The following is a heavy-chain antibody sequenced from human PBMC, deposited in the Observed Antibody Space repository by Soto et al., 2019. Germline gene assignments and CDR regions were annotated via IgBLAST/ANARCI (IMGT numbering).Heavy chain of an antibody. Sequence: EVQLLESGGGLVQPGGSLRLSCAASGFTFSNYAMNWVRQAPGKGLEWVSVISAGGGSTYYADSVKGRFTISRDNSKTTLYLEMNSLRAEDTAVYYCAKEGGLMVYGIDSPSFDHWGQGTLVTVSS. V-gene: IGHV3-23*01. CDR3: AKEGGLMVYGIDSPSFDH. CDR2: ISAGGGST. J-gene: IGHJ4*02. D-gene: IGHD2-8*01. CDR1: GFTFSNYA.